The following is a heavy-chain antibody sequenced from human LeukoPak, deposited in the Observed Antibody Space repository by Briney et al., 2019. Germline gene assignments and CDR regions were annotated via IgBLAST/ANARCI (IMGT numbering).Heavy chain of an antibody. CDR3: ARGQTPCPRTCLDY. Sequence: GGSLRLSCVGSGFTFSSYWTTWVRQAPGKGLEWVANINQDGSEENYVDSVRGRFTIPRDNARNSLFLQMNSLRAEDTAVYYCARGQTPCPRTCLDYWGQGTLVTVSS. J-gene: IGHJ4*02. CDR1: GFTFSSYW. CDR2: INQDGSEE. D-gene: IGHD1-14*01. V-gene: IGHV3-7*04.